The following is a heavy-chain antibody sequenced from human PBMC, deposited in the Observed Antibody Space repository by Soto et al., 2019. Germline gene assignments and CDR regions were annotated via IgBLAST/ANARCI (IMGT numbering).Heavy chain of an antibody. J-gene: IGHJ4*02. D-gene: IGHD2-2*02. V-gene: IGHV4-39*01. CDR2: IYYSGST. CDR1: GGSITSSYY. Sequence: QLQLQESGPGLVKPSETLSLTCTVSGGSITSSYYWGWIRQPPGKGLEWIGGIYYSGSTYYNPSLNSQVTISVDTSKNKFSLKLRSVTAADTAVYYCATIPATTILTDYWGQGTLVTVSS. CDR3: ATIPATTILTDY.